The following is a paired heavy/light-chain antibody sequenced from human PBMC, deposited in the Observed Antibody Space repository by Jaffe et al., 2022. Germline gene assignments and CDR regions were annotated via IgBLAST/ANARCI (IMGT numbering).Heavy chain of an antibody. CDR1: GFTFSTYE. J-gene: IGHJ3*02. V-gene: IGHV3-48*03. CDR3: ARDGSPLGTTSVLHGFDI. CDR2: ISNTGTTI. Sequence: EVQLVESGGGLEQPGGSLRLSCAASGFTFSTYEMSWVRQAPGKGLEWISYISNTGTTIKYADSVRGRFTISRDNAKNSLYLQMNSLRAEDTAVYYCARDGSPLGTTSVLHGFDIWGQGTTVTVSS. D-gene: IGHD3-10*01.
Light chain of an antibody. CDR1: QSIGSQ. Sequence: DIQMTQSPSSLSASVGDRVTISCRASQSIGSQLDWYQQQPGKAPNLLIYDASTLQSGVPSRFSASGSGTDFTLSISGLQPEDFATYYCQQGYTMPYTFGQGTKLEIK. CDR2: DAS. CDR3: QQGYTMPYT. J-gene: IGKJ2*01. V-gene: IGKV1-39*01.